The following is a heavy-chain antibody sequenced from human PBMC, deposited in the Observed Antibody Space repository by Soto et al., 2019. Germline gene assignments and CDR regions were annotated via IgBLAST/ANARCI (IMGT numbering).Heavy chain of an antibody. Sequence: EVHLLESGGGVVQPGGSLRLSCAASGFTFGTYAMRWVRQAPGKGLEWVSGISGSGGSAYYAVSVKGRFTITRDNSKSPLYLQMNSLRAEDTAVYYCAKDGPGVDIVLVKYFDYWGQGTLVTVSS. CDR2: ISGSGGSA. D-gene: IGHD5-12*01. J-gene: IGHJ4*02. V-gene: IGHV3-23*01. CDR3: AKDGPGVDIVLVKYFDY. CDR1: GFTFGTYA.